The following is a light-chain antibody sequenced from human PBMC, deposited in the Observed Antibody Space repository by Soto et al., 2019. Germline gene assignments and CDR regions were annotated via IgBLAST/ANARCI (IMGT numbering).Light chain of an antibody. CDR2: GAS. V-gene: IGKV3-20*01. J-gene: IGKJ2*01. CDR3: QQYCISQNT. Sequence: ENVMTQSPGTLSLSPGERATLSCRASQSVSSGYLASYQQKPGQAPRLLIFGASNRATGIPDRFTGSGSGTDFTLTISRLEPEDFAVYYCQQYCISQNTIGQGTKLEIK. CDR1: QSVSSGY.